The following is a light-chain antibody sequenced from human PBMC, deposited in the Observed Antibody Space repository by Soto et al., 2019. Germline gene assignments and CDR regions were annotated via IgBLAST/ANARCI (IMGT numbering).Light chain of an antibody. CDR1: QSVSSSY. CDR3: QQYGSVYT. J-gene: IGKJ2*01. CDR2: GAS. Sequence: EIVLTQSPGTLSLSPGERATLSCRASQSVSSSYLAWYQQKPGQAPRLLIYGASSRATGIPDRFRGSGSGTDFTLTISRLEPEDFAVYYCQQYGSVYTFGQGTKLEIK. V-gene: IGKV3-20*01.